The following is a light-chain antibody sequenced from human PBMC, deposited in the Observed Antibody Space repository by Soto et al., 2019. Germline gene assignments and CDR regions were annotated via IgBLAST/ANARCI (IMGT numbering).Light chain of an antibody. CDR2: GAS. CDR1: QSVSSSY. CDR3: QEDYNLPKLN. J-gene: IGKJ4*01. V-gene: IGKV3D-7*01. Sequence: PGERVTLSCRASQSVSSSYLTWYQQKPGQAPRLLIYGASTRATGIPARFSGSGSGTDFTLTISSLQPEDFAVYYCQEDYNLPKLNLGGGTKVEIK.